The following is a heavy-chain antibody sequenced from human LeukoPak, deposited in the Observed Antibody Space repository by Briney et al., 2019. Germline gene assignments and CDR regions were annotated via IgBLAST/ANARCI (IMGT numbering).Heavy chain of an antibody. D-gene: IGHD1-26*01. CDR2: IYSSGST. J-gene: IGHJ5*02. CDR3: ATRFSGRPFDP. CDR1: GASISSGDYH. Sequence: PSQTLSLICTVSGASISSGDYHWPWIRQPPGKGLEWIGYIYSSGSTYYNPSLKSRVSISVDTSKNHFSLQLTSVTAADTAVYYCATRFSGRPFDPWGQGTPVTVSS. V-gene: IGHV4-30-4*08.